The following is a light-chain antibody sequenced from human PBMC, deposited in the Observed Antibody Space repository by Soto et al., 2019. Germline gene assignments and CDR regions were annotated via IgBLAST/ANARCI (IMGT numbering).Light chain of an antibody. J-gene: IGKJ1*01. CDR1: QSVSSK. V-gene: IGKV3-15*01. Sequence: EIVLTQSPGTLSLSPGERATLSCRASQSVSSKLAWYQQKPGQAPRLLIYGASTRATGIPARFSGSGSGTEFTLISGSLQSEDTAGDYCQQYNSWLWTFGQGTKVDIK. CDR2: GAS. CDR3: QQYNSWLWT.